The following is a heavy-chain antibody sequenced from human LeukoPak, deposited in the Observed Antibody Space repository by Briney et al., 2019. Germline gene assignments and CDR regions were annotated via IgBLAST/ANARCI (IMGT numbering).Heavy chain of an antibody. V-gene: IGHV4-59*01. J-gene: IGHJ4*02. Sequence: TSETLSLTCTVSGGSISSYYWSWIRQPPGKGLEWIGYIYYSGSTNYNPSLKSRVTISVDTSKNQFSLKLSSVTAADTAVYYCARYYGRVDYWGQGTLVTVSS. CDR3: ARYYGRVDY. CDR2: IYYSGST. CDR1: GGSISSYY. D-gene: IGHD3-10*01.